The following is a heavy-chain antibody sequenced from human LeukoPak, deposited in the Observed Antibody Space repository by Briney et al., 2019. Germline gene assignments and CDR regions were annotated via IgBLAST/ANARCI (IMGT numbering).Heavy chain of an antibody. Sequence: GGSLRLSCAASGFSFSSYWMTWVRQGTGKGLEWVSNINRDGSVKHYMDSVKGRFTISRDNAKNSLYLQMNSLRAEDTAVYYCARDFSSYCGGDCYFDAFDMWGQGTVVTVSS. V-gene: IGHV3-7*01. J-gene: IGHJ3*02. CDR3: ARDFSSYCGGDCYFDAFDM. CDR1: GFSFSSYW. CDR2: INRDGSVK. D-gene: IGHD2-21*01.